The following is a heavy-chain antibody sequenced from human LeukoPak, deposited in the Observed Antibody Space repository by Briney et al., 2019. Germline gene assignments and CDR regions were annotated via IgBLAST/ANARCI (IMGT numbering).Heavy chain of an antibody. V-gene: IGHV4-31*03. J-gene: IGHJ3*02. CDR3: ARAGLLLAFDI. Sequence: SETLSLTCTVSGGSIISNNHYWSWIRQHPGKGLEWIGYIYYSGSTYYNPSLKSRVTISVDTSKNQFSLKLSSVTAADTAVYYCARAGLLLAFDIWGQGTMVTVSS. CDR1: GGSIISNNHY. D-gene: IGHD3-22*01. CDR2: IYYSGST.